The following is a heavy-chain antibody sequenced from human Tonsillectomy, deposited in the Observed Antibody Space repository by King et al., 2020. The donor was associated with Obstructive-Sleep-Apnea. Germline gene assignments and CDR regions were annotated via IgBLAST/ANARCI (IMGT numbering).Heavy chain of an antibody. CDR3: AKDIAVAGMVAFDI. Sequence: VQLVESGGGLVQPGRSLRLSCVGSGFTFDDYAMHWVRQVPGRGLEWVSVVSWNRVSIVYADSGRGRFTISRDNAKNSLYLQMNSLSVDDTALYYCAKDIAVAGMVAFDIWGQGTMVTVPS. V-gene: IGHV3-9*01. D-gene: IGHD6-19*01. J-gene: IGHJ3*02. CDR2: VSWNRVSI. CDR1: GFTFDDYA.